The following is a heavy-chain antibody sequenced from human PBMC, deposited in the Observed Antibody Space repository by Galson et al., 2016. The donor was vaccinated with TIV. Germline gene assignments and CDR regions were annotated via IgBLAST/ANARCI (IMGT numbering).Heavy chain of an antibody. Sequence: SVKVSCKASGYTFSIYGMNWVRQAPGQGLEWMGWINTATGDPTYAQGFTGRFVFSSDTSVSPTYLQISSLKAEDTAVYYCASLRYGNYYGVDVWGQGTTVTVSS. CDR1: GYTFSIYG. V-gene: IGHV7-4-1*02. CDR3: ASLRYGNYYGVDV. J-gene: IGHJ6*02. D-gene: IGHD3-9*01. CDR2: INTATGDP.